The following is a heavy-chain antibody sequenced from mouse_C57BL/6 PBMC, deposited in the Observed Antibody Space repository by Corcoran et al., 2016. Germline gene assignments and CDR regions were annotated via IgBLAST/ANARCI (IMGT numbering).Heavy chain of an antibody. CDR1: GYTFTTYG. Sequence: QLQLVQSGPELKKPGETVNISCKASGYTFTTYGMSWVKQAPGKGLKWMGWINTYSGVPTYADDFKGRCAFSLETSASTAYLQINNLKNEETATYFCASHYYGSSYWYFDVWGTGTTVTISS. D-gene: IGHD1-1*01. CDR3: ASHYYGSSYWYFDV. CDR2: INTYSGVP. V-gene: IGHV9-3*01. J-gene: IGHJ1*03.